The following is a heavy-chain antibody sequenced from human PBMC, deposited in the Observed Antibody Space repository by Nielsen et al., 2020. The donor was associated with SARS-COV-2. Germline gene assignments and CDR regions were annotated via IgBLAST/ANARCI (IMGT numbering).Heavy chain of an antibody. CDR1: GASASSGDYY. J-gene: IGHJ4*02. CDR3: AARGYYSSGSALGY. D-gene: IGHD3-10*01. CDR2: IYYSGYS. Sequence: SETLSLTCTVSGASASSGDYYWSWVRQPPGKGLEWIGFIYYSGYSRYNPSLKSRPTILLDTSTNQFSLRLRSVTAGDTASYYCAARGYYSSGSALGYWGQGILVTVSS. V-gene: IGHV4-30-4*01.